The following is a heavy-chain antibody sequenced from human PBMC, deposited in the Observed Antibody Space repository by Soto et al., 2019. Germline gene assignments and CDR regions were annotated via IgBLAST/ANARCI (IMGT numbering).Heavy chain of an antibody. V-gene: IGHV4-39*01. D-gene: IGHD3-22*01. J-gene: IGHJ6*02. CDR3: ARHEYYYDSSGSYSTYYYGMDV. CDR1: GGSISSSSYY. Sequence: SETLSLTCTVSGGSISSSSYYWGWIRQPPGKGLEWIGSIYYSGSTYSNPSLKSRVTISVDTSKNQFSLKLSSVTAADTAVYYCARHEYYYDSSGSYSTYYYGMDVWGQGTTVTVSS. CDR2: IYYSGST.